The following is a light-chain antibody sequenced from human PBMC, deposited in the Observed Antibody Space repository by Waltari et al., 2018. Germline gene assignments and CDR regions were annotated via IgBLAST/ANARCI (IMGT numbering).Light chain of an antibody. V-gene: IGKV6-21*01. CDR2: YAS. CDR3: QQSTSFPLT. J-gene: IGKJ4*01. CDR1: QNIATS. Sequence: EIVLTQSPDFQSVAPKETVIISCRASQNIATSIHWYQQKAGQSPKFLINYASQPFSGVPSRFSGSGSGTDFTLTISSLEAEDAATYYCQQSTSFPLTFGGGTKVEIK.